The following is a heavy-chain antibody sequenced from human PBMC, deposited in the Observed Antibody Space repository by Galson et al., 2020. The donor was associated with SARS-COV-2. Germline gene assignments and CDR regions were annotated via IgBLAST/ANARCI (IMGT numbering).Heavy chain of an antibody. V-gene: IGHV3-15*01. CDR3: AIRFGGLGYMDV. D-gene: IGHD3-10*01. Sequence: GGSLRLSCAVSGFTFSTAWMIWVRQAPGKGLEWVGRIQTRSDGETTDYGAPVKGRFIISRDDSKDTLYLHMNSLRTEDTAVYYCAIRFGGLGYMDVWGKGTTVTVSS. J-gene: IGHJ6*04. CDR2: IQTRSDGETT. CDR1: GFTFSTAW.